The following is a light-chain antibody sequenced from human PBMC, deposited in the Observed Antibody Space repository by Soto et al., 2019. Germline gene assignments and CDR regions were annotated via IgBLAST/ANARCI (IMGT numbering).Light chain of an antibody. CDR2: SAS. Sequence: DIQMTQSPSSVSASVGDRVTITCRASQGTSNWVAWYQQKPGKAPKLLIYSASSLQSGGPSRFSGSGFGTDFTLTLSSLQPEDFATYFCQQGYSFPLLTFGGGTKVEIK. V-gene: IGKV1-12*01. CDR3: QQGYSFPLLT. J-gene: IGKJ4*01. CDR1: QGTSNW.